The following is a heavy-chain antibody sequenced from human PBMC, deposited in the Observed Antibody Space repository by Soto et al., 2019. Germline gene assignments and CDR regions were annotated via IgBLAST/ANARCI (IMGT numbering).Heavy chain of an antibody. CDR1: GFTFSSYA. V-gene: IGHV3-23*01. Sequence: EVQLLESGGGLVQPGGPLRLSCAASGFTFSSYAMSWVRQAPGKGLEWVSAISGSGGSTYYADSVKGRFTISRDNSKNTLYLQMNSLRAEDTAVYYCAKGPARYCSGGSCYYDYWGQGTLVTVSS. J-gene: IGHJ4*02. D-gene: IGHD2-15*01. CDR2: ISGSGGST. CDR3: AKGPARYCSGGSCYYDY.